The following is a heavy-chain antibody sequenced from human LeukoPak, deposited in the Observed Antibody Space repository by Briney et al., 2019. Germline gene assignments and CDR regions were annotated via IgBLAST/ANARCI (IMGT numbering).Heavy chain of an antibody. CDR1: GGSISSSY. CDR3: ARASHDYGDYSHFDY. D-gene: IGHD4-17*01. V-gene: IGHV4-59*12. CDR2: IYYSGSA. Sequence: SETLSLTCTVSGGSISSSYWSWIRQPPGKGLEWIGYIYYSGSANYNPSLKSRVTISVDKSKNQFSLKLSSVTAADTAVYYCARASHDYGDYSHFDYWGQGTLVTVSS. J-gene: IGHJ4*02.